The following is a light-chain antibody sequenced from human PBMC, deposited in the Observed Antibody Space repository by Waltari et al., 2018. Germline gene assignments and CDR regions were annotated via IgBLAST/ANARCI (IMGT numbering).Light chain of an antibody. CDR3: QQSYSLPWT. Sequence: DIQMTQSPSSRAPSGGNRVPIPCRESHSISSDLNWYQKRPGKAPKLLIYDASSLQGGAPTKFSGSGSGTEFTLTISSLQPEDFATYYCQQSYSLPWTFGQGTNVEVK. CDR2: DAS. CDR1: HSISSD. J-gene: IGKJ1*01. V-gene: IGKV1-39*01.